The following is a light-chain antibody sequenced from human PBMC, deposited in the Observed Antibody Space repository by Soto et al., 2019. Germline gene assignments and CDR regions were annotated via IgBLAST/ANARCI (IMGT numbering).Light chain of an antibody. CDR2: SNN. CDR3: AAWDHRLNGWV. CDR1: SSNIGSNT. Sequence: QSVLTQPPSASGTPGQRVTISCSGSSSNIGSNTVNWYQQLPGTAPKLLMYSNNQRPSGVPDRFSGSKSGTSASLAISGLQSEGEADYYCAAWDHRLNGWVFGGGTKLTVL. V-gene: IGLV1-44*01. J-gene: IGLJ3*02.